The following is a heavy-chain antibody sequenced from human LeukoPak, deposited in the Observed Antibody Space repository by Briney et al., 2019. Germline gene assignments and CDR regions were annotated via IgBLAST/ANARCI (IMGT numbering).Heavy chain of an antibody. Sequence: GGSLRLSCAASGFTFSSYSMNWVRQAPGKGLEWVANIKQDGSEKYYVDSVKGRFTISRDNAKNSLYLQMNSLRAEDTAVYYCASEGSWLRFTQFDYWGQGTLVTVSS. CDR3: ASEGSWLRFTQFDY. J-gene: IGHJ4*02. V-gene: IGHV3-7*01. CDR1: GFTFSSYS. CDR2: IKQDGSEK. D-gene: IGHD5-12*01.